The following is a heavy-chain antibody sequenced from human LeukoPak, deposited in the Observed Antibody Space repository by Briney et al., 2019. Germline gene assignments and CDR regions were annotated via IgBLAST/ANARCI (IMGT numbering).Heavy chain of an antibody. V-gene: IGHV1-18*01. CDR3: ARQVDIFRGPDWFDP. D-gene: IGHD3-10*01. CDR2: ISGYNDNT. CDR1: GYTFSSYG. J-gene: IGHJ5*02. Sequence: ASVKVSCKASGYTFSSYGISWVRQAPGQGLEWMGWISGYNDNTKYYSQKLQGRVTMTTDTSTSTAYMELRSLRSDDTAVYYCARQVDIFRGPDWFDPWGQGTLVTVSS.